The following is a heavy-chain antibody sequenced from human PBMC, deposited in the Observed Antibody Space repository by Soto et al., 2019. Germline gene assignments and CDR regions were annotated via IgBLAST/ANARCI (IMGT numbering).Heavy chain of an antibody. D-gene: IGHD3-22*01. Sequence: SETLSLTCTVSGGSISSGDYYWSWIRQPPGKGLEWIGYIYYSGSTYYNPSLKSRVTISVDTSKNQFSLKLSSVTAADTAVYYCARGSYYYHSSSYYHYWGQGTLVTVS. J-gene: IGHJ4*02. V-gene: IGHV4-30-4*01. CDR3: ARGSYYYHSSSYYHY. CDR2: IYYSGST. CDR1: GGSISSGDYY.